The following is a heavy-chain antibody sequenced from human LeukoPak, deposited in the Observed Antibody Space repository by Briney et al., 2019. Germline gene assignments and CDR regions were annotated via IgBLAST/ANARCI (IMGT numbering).Heavy chain of an antibody. CDR1: GGSISSYY. D-gene: IGHD7-27*01. CDR3: ARNNWGWGYFDY. CDR2: IYYSGST. V-gene: IGHV4-59*01. Sequence: SETLSLTCTVSGGSISSYYWSWIRQPPGKGLEWIGYIYYSGSTNYNPSLKSRVTISVDTSKNQFSLKLSSVTAADTAVYYCARNNWGWGYFDYWGQGTLVTVSS. J-gene: IGHJ4*02.